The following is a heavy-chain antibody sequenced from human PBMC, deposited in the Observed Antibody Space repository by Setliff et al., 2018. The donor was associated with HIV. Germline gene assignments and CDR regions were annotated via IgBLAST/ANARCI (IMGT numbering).Heavy chain of an antibody. D-gene: IGHD5-12*01. V-gene: IGHV4-61*02. CDR2: IYTSGST. CDR3: ARPSAGGGYNYWYFDL. Sequence: PSETLSLTCTVSGASISSDNYYWSWIRQPAGKGLEWIGRIYTSGSTNYNPSLKSRVTISVDTSKNQFSLKLSSVTAADTAVYYCARPSAGGGYNYWYFDLWGRGTLVTVS. CDR1: GASISSDNYY. J-gene: IGHJ2*01.